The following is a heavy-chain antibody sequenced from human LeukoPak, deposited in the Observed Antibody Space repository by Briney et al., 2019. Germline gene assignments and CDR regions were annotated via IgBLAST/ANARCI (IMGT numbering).Heavy chain of an antibody. CDR1: GFTFSSYA. J-gene: IGHJ6*03. D-gene: IGHD6-13*01. Sequence: GGSLRLSCAASGFTFSSYAMSWVRQAPGKGLEWVSAISGSGGSTYYADSVKGRFTISRDNSKNTLYLQMNSLRADDTAVYYCARAGAAAGDLYYYYYYMDVWGKGTTVTVSS. V-gene: IGHV3-23*01. CDR3: ARAGAAAGDLYYYYYYMDV. CDR2: ISGSGGST.